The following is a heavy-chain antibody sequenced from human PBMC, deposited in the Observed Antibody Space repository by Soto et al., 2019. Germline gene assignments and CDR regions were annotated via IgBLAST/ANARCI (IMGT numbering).Heavy chain of an antibody. CDR1: GFTFSSYG. V-gene: IGHV3-33*01. J-gene: IGHJ6*02. CDR3: ARGQQLLAHEESYGRDV. Sequence: QVQLVESGGGVVQPGRSLRLSCAASGFTFSSYGMHWVRQAPGKGLEWVAVIWYDGSNKYYADSVKGRFTISRDNSKNPRDLQMIRLRAEDTAVYYAARGQQLLAHEESYGRDVWGQGTTVTVSS. D-gene: IGHD1-1*01. CDR2: IWYDGSNK.